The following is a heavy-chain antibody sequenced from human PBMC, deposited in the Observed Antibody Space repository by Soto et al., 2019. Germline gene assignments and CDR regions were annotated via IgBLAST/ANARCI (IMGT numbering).Heavy chain of an antibody. CDR2: IIPKFGAG. D-gene: IGHD6-19*01. Sequence: SVKVSCKASGGTFSSHTISWVRQAPGQGLEWMGAIIPKFGAGNPAPKFQGRVTISADESTDTAYMELSSLRSEDTAVYYCARDKGRSSGYYFYWGQGTPVT. CDR1: GGTFSSHT. V-gene: IGHV1-69*13. CDR3: ARDKGRSSGYYFY. J-gene: IGHJ4*02.